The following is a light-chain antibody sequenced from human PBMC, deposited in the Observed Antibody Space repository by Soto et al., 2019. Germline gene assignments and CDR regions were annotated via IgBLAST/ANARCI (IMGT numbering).Light chain of an antibody. V-gene: IGKV3-20*01. CDR2: GAS. CDR1: QSVSSSY. CDR3: QQYGSPPPYT. Sequence: EIVLTQSPGTLSLSPGERATLSCRASQSVSSSYLAWYQQKPGQAPRFLIYGASSRATGIPDRFSGSGSGTDFTLTISRLEPEDLAVYYGQQYGSPPPYTFGQGTKLEIK. J-gene: IGKJ2*01.